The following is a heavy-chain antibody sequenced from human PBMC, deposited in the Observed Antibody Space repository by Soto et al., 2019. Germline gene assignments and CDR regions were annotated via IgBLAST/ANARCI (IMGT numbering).Heavy chain of an antibody. CDR3: ARAPPYCPGGRCYSGHHYYYYVMDV. J-gene: IGHJ6*02. Sequence: QVQLVQSGAEVKKPGSSVKVSCKASGGTFSTYSISWVRQAPGQGLEWMGGIIPIFGTTNYAQQLQGRVTITADESTNTAYMELSSLGSEDTAVYYGARAPPYCPGGRCYSGHHYYYYVMDVWGQGTTVTVSS. CDR2: IIPIFGTT. CDR1: GGTFSTYS. V-gene: IGHV1-69*01. D-gene: IGHD2-15*01.